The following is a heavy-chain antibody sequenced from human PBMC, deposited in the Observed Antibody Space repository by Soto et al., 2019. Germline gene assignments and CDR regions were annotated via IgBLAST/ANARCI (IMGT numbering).Heavy chain of an antibody. CDR2: INAGNGNT. CDR3: ARARYCSSTSCHDAFDI. D-gene: IGHD2-2*01. CDR1: GYTFTSYA. J-gene: IGHJ3*02. V-gene: IGHV1-3*01. Sequence: QVQLVQSGAEVKKPGASVKVSCKASGYTFTSYAMHWVRQAPGQRLEWMGWINAGNGNTKYSQKFQGRVTITRDTSASTAYMELSSLRSEDTAVYYCARARYCSSTSCHDAFDIWGQGTMVTVSS.